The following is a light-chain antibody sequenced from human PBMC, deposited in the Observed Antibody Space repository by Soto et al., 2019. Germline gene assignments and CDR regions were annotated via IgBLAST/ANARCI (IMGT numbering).Light chain of an antibody. J-gene: IGKJ1*01. CDR3: QQYNIYPLT. V-gene: IGKV1-5*03. CDR1: QSISFW. Sequence: DIQMTQSPSTLSASVRDSVTITCRASQSISFWLAWYQQKTGKAPKLLNYKASKLQSGVPSRFSGSGSGTDVTLSISSLPTDEVATYYCQQYNIYPLTFGQGTKVEIK. CDR2: KAS.